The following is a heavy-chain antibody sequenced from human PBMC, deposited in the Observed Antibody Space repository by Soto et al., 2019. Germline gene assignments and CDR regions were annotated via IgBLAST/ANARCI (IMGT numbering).Heavy chain of an antibody. CDR2: ISTGGTPT. Sequence: QVQLVESGGGVVKPGGSLRLSCAASGFNFNDYYMGWLRQAPGKGLEWVAYISTGGTPTYFADSLKGRFTTSRDNTQKSKYLHMNSLRAEDTAVYYCARDAGPNGLDVWGPGTTVTVSS. V-gene: IGHV3-11*01. CDR1: GFNFNDYY. D-gene: IGHD6-13*01. J-gene: IGHJ6*02. CDR3: ARDAGPNGLDV.